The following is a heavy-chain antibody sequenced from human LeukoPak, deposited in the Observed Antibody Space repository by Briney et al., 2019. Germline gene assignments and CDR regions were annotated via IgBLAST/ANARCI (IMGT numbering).Heavy chain of an antibody. Sequence: ASVKVSCKASGYTFTSNDINWVRRATGQGLEWMGWMNPHSGSVGYAQKFQGRVIMTWDTSISTAYMELSSLTSDDTAVYYCARIPQRVPHNWFDPWGQGTLVTVSS. CDR2: MNPHSGSV. J-gene: IGHJ5*02. D-gene: IGHD1-1*01. CDR1: GYTFTSND. CDR3: ARIPQRVPHNWFDP. V-gene: IGHV1-8*01.